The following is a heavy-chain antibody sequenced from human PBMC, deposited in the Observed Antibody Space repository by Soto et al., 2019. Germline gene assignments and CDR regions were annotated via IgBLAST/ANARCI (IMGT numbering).Heavy chain of an antibody. J-gene: IGHJ4*02. CDR1: GFTFSSYG. CDR2: ISNGGDAT. D-gene: IGHD5-12*01. V-gene: IGHV3-23*01. Sequence: PGGSLRLSCAGSGFTFSSYGMSWVRQAPGKGLEWVSFISNGGDATHYTDSVKGRFIISRDNSKNTLYLQMNSLRAEDTAVYYCELGGGYRYLDYCGQGPLVTVSS. CDR3: ELGGGYRYLDY.